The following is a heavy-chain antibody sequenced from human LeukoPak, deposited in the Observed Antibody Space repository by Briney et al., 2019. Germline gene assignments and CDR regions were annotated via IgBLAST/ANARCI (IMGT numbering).Heavy chain of an antibody. D-gene: IGHD3-3*01. CDR3: ARGIHYDFWSGYYN. CDR2: MNPNSGNT. CDR1: GYTFTSYD. V-gene: IGHV1-8*01. Sequence: ASVKVSCKASGYTFTSYDINWVRQATGQGLEWMGWMNPNSGNTGYAQKFQGRVTITRNTSISTAYMELRSLRSEDTAVYYCARGIHYDFWSGYYNWGQGTLVTVSS. J-gene: IGHJ4*02.